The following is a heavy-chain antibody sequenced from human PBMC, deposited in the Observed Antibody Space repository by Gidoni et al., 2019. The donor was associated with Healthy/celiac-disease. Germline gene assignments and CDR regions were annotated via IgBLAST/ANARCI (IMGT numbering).Heavy chain of an antibody. D-gene: IGHD3-22*01. CDR2: IYSGGST. CDR3: AQEYYYDSSGYKDY. CDR1: GFTVSSNY. Sequence: EGQLVETGGGLIQPGGSLRHSCAACGFTVSSNYMSWVRQAPGKGLEWVSVIYSGGSTYYADSVKGRFTISRDNSKNTLYLQMNSLRAEDTAVYYCAQEYYYDSSGYKDYWGQGTLVTVSS. V-gene: IGHV3-53*02. J-gene: IGHJ4*02.